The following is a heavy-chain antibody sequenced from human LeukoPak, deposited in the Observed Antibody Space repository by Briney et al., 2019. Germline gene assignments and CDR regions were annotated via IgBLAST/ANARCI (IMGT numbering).Heavy chain of an antibody. J-gene: IGHJ4*02. V-gene: IGHV1-69*04. CDR1: GFTFSSYV. Sequence: NSGGPLRLSCAASGFTFSSYVISWVRQAPGQGLEWMGRIIPILGIASYAQKFQGRVTITADKSTSTAYMELSSLRSEDTAVYYCARDPYSSSWPNPFDYWGQGTLVTVSS. CDR2: IIPILGIA. CDR3: ARDPYSSSWPNPFDY. D-gene: IGHD6-13*01.